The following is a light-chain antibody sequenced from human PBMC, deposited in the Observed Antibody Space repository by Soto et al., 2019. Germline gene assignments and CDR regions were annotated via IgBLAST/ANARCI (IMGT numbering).Light chain of an antibody. CDR3: QQYNSYPYT. Sequence: DIQMTQSPSTLAASVGDRVTITCRASQSISSWLAWYQQKPGKAPKLLIYKASSLESGVPSRFSGSGSGTEFTLTISSLQPDDFATYYCQQYNSYPYTFGQGTKLEIK. CDR1: QSISSW. V-gene: IGKV1-5*03. J-gene: IGKJ2*01. CDR2: KAS.